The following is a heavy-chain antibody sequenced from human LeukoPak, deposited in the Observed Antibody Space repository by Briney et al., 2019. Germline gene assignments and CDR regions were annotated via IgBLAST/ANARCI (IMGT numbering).Heavy chain of an antibody. Sequence: GGSLRLSCAVSGITFNSYAMSWVRQAPGKGLEWVSATSGSGDSTYYADFVKGRFTISRDNSKNMLYLQMNSLRAEDTALYYCAKDLAATSTTRFSYWDSWGQGTLVTVSS. D-gene: IGHD2-15*01. V-gene: IGHV3-23*01. J-gene: IGHJ4*02. CDR3: AKDLAATSTTRFSYWDS. CDR1: GITFNSYA. CDR2: TSGSGDST.